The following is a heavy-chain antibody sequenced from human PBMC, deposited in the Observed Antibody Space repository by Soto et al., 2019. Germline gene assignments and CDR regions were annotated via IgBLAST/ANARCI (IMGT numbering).Heavy chain of an antibody. V-gene: IGHV1-3*01. CDR2: INAGNGNT. J-gene: IGHJ6*02. CDR3: ARDIVVVPAAIATDRDSWYYYYGMDV. CDR1: GYTFTSYA. Sequence: ASVKVSCKASGYTFTSYAMHWVRQAPGQRLEWMGWINAGNGNTKYSQKFQGRVTITRDTSASTAYMELSSLRSEDTAVYYCARDIVVVPAAIATDRDSWYYYYGMDVWGQGTTVTVSS. D-gene: IGHD2-2*02.